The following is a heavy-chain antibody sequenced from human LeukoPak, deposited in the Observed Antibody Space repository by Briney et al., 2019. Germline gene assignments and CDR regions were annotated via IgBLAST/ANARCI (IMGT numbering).Heavy chain of an antibody. CDR2: IYTSGST. D-gene: IGHD3-22*01. V-gene: IGHV4-61*02. J-gene: IGHJ4*02. Sequence: SETLSLTCTVSGGSISSGSYYWSWIRQPAGKGLEWIGRIYTSGSTNYSPSLKSRVTISVDTSKNQFSLKLSSVTAADTAVYYCARHGGGPHYYDSSGYFDFDYWGQGTLVTVSS. CDR3: ARHGGGPHYYDSSGYFDFDY. CDR1: GGSISSGSYY.